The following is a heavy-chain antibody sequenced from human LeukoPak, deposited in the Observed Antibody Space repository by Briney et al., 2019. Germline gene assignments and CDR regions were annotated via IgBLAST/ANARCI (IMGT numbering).Heavy chain of an antibody. CDR1: GFTFSSYE. Sequence: GGSLRLSCAASGFTFSSYEMNWVRQAPGKGLEWVSYISSSGSTIYYADSVKGRFTISRDNAKDTLYLQMNSLRAEDTAVYYCARGYSGYFYYWGQGTLVTVSS. D-gene: IGHD5-12*01. CDR2: ISSSGSTI. J-gene: IGHJ4*02. CDR3: ARGYSGYFYY. V-gene: IGHV3-48*03.